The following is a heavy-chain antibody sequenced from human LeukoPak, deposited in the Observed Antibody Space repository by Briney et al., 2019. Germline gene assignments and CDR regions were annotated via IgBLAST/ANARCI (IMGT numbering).Heavy chain of an antibody. CDR1: GFTFSSYG. D-gene: IGHD2-21*01. Sequence: GGSLRLSCAASGFTFSSYGIHWVSQAPGKGLEWVAFIWYDGSNKYYGDSVKGRFTISRDNSKNTLYLQMNSLRAEDTAVYYCARDSPGCGGDGFDYWGQGTLVTVSS. CDR3: ARDSPGCGGDGFDY. CDR2: IWYDGSNK. V-gene: IGHV3-30*02. J-gene: IGHJ4*02.